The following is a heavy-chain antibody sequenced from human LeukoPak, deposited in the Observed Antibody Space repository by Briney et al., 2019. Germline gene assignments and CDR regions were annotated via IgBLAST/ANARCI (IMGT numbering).Heavy chain of an antibody. D-gene: IGHD3-3*01. Sequence: PGGSLRLSCAASGFTFSSYAMSWVRQAPGKGLEWVSAISGSGGSTYYADSVKGRFTISRDNSKNTLYLQMNSLRAEDTAVYYCAKVVDYDFWSGSKCIDYWGQGTLVTASS. CDR2: ISGSGGST. CDR1: GFTFSSYA. J-gene: IGHJ4*02. CDR3: AKVVDYDFWSGSKCIDY. V-gene: IGHV3-23*01.